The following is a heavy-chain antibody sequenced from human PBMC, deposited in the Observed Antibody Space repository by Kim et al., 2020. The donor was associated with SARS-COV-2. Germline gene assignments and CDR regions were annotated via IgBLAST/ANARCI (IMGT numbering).Heavy chain of an antibody. D-gene: IGHD3-9*01. CDR1: GYTFTSYA. J-gene: IGHJ5*02. Sequence: ASVKVSCKASGYTFTSYAMNWVRQAPGQGLEWMGWINTNTGNPTYAQGFTGRFVFSLDTSVSTAYLQISSLKAEDTAVYYCARDQGLRYFDWPLNWFDPWGQGTLVTVSS. CDR2: INTNTGNP. V-gene: IGHV7-4-1*02. CDR3: ARDQGLRYFDWPLNWFDP.